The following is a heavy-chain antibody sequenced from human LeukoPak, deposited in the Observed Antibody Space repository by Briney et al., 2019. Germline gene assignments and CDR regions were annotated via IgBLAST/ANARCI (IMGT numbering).Heavy chain of an antibody. CDR1: GYTFTDYY. CDR2: INPNSGGS. D-gene: IGHD4-23*01. J-gene: IGHJ4*02. V-gene: IGHV1-2*06. Sequence: ASVKVSCKASGYTFTDYYMHWVRQAPGQGLEWMGRINPNSGGSNYAQEFQGRVTMTRDTSISTAYMELNRLRSDDTAVYYCARGSGYGGSPGVHWGQGTLVTVSS. CDR3: ARGSGYGGSPGVH.